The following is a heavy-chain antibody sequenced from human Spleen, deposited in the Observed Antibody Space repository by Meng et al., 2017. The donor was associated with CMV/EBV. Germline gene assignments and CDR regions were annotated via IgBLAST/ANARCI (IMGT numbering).Heavy chain of an antibody. D-gene: IGHD4-11*01. CDR2: ISGSGGST. CDR3: ARDYTVTQQGNYYYYGMDV. J-gene: IGHJ6*02. CDR1: GFTFSSYA. V-gene: IGHV3-23*01. Sequence: GESLKISCAASGFTFSSYAMSWVRQAPGKGLEWVSAISGSGGSTYYADSVKGRFTISRDNSKNTLYLQMNSLRAEDTAVYYCARDYTVTQQGNYYYYGMDVWGQGTTVTVSS.